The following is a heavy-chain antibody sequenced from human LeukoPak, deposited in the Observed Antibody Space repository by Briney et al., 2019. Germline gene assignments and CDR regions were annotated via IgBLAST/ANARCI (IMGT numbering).Heavy chain of an antibody. D-gene: IGHD2-2*01. J-gene: IGHJ4*02. CDR1: GYTFTGYY. CDR2: INPNSGGT. CDR3: ARAVVPAAMMSFDY. Sequence: ASVKVSCKASGYTFTGYYMHWVRQAPGQGLEWMGWINPNSGGTNYAQKFQGRVTMTRDTSISTAYMELSRLRSDGTAVYYCARAVVPAAMMSFDYWGQGTLVTVSS. V-gene: IGHV1-2*02.